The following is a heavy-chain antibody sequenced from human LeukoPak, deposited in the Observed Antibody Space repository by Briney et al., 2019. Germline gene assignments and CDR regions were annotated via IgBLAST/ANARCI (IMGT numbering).Heavy chain of an antibody. CDR3: ARVYDILTGYYTIDY. J-gene: IGHJ4*02. CDR2: ITSSGSTT. D-gene: IGHD3-9*01. V-gene: IGHV3-48*03. CDR1: GFTFSSFE. Sequence: GGSLRLSCAASGFTFSSFEMNWVRQAPGKGLEWVSYITSSGSTTHYADSVKGRFTISRDNSKNTLYLQMNSLRAEDTAVYYCARVYDILTGYYTIDYWGQGTLVTVSS.